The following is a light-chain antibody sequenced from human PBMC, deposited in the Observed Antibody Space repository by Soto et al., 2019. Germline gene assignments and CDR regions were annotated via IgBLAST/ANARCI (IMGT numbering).Light chain of an antibody. V-gene: IGKV1-39*01. CDR3: HQSYDIPT. J-gene: IGKJ5*01. CDR1: QSISSW. Sequence: DIQMTQSPSTLSASVGDRVTITCRASQSISSWLAWYQQKPGKAPKLLIYAASSLQSGVPSRFSGSGSGTGFTLTVSSLQPEDFATYYCHQSYDIPTFGQGTRLEIK. CDR2: AAS.